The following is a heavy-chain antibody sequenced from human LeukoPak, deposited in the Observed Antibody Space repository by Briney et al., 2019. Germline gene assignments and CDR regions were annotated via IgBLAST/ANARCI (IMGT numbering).Heavy chain of an antibody. CDR1: GGSISSGSYY. CDR3: ARGYYDILTGYFPDAFDI. V-gene: IGHV4-61*02. D-gene: IGHD3-9*01. CDR2: IYTSGST. J-gene: IGHJ3*02. Sequence: SQTLSLTCTVSGGSISSGSYYWSWIRQPAGKGLEWIGRIYTSGSTNYNPSLKSRVTMSVDTSKNQFSLKLSSVTAADTAVYYCARGYYDILTGYFPDAFDIWGQGTMVTVSS.